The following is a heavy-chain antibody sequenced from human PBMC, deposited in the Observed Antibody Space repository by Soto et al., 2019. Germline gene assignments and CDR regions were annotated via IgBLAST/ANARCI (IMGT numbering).Heavy chain of an antibody. CDR3: ARGITIFGVVMGGLDW. CDR1: GFTVSSNY. V-gene: IGHV3-66*01. CDR2: IYSGGST. Sequence: EVQLVESGGGLVQPGGSLRLSCAASGFTVSSNYMSWVRQAPGKELEWVSVIYSGGSTYYADSVKGRFTISRDNSTNTLYLQMNSLRAEDTAVYYCARGITIFGVVMGGLDWWGQGTLVTVSS. D-gene: IGHD3-3*01. J-gene: IGHJ4*02.